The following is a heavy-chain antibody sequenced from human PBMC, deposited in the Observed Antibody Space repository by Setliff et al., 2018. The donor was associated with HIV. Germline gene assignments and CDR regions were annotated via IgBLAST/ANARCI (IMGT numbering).Heavy chain of an antibody. J-gene: IGHJ4*02. Sequence: GGSLRLSCAASGFALTDFEVSWVRQAPGKGLEWISYITVNGRTTHYADSVKGRFTISRDNARNSVYLQMNNLRAEDTAVYYCARAQDNYYDSSGYSFDSWGQGSLVTVSS. CDR3: ARAQDNYYDSSGYSFDS. D-gene: IGHD3-22*01. V-gene: IGHV3-48*03. CDR1: GFALTDFE. CDR2: ITVNGRTT.